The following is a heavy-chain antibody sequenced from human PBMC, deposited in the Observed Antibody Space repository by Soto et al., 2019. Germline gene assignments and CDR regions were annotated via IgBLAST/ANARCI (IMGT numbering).Heavy chain of an antibody. D-gene: IGHD4-4*01. J-gene: IGHJ4*01. Sequence: EVQLVESGGGLVKPGGSLRLSCAASGLTFSNYYMNWVRQAPGKGLEWVSSITSSGRYIYYADSVKGRFTISRDNANNSRSKQMNTLRAADSDVYDWAGADDCNTFDYSGHGALVAVSS. CDR3: AGADDCNTFDY. V-gene: IGHV3-21*01. CDR1: GLTFSNYY. CDR2: ITSSGRYI.